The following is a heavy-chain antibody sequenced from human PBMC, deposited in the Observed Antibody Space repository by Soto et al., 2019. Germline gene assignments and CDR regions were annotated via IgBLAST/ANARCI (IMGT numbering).Heavy chain of an antibody. CDR1: GGTFSSYS. J-gene: IGHJ4*02. D-gene: IGHD1-26*01. Sequence: QVQLVQSGAEVKKPGSSVKVSCKASGGTFSSYSINWVRQAPGQGLEWMGEIIPIFGTANYAQKFQGRVTITADGSTSTVYMELSSRRTEDTAVYYCARDGGRHAGGVDYWGQGTLVTVS. V-gene: IGHV1-69*01. CDR3: ARDGGRHAGGVDY. CDR2: IIPIFGTA.